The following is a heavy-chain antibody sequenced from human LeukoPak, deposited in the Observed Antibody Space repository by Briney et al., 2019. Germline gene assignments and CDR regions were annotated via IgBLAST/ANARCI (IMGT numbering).Heavy chain of an antibody. J-gene: IGHJ4*02. CDR3: ARRGTTVTVFDY. D-gene: IGHD4-17*01. V-gene: IGHV4-31*11. Sequence: SQTLSLTCAVSGGSISSGGYYWRWIRQHPGKGLEWIGYIYYSGSTYYNPSLKSRVTISVDTSKNQFSLKLSSVTAADTAVYYCARRGTTVTVFDYWGQGTPVTVSS. CDR2: IYYSGST. CDR1: GGSISSGGYY.